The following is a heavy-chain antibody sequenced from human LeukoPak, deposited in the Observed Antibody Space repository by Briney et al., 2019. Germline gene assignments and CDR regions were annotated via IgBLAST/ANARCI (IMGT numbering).Heavy chain of an antibody. D-gene: IGHD2-15*01. V-gene: IGHV4-39*07. CDR2: IHYSGST. CDR1: GGSISSSNYF. Sequence: PSETLSLTCSVSGGSISSSNYFWGWIRQPPGKGLEWIASIHYSGSTYSNPSLKSRVTISVDTSKNQFSLRLSSATAADTAVYYCARAVLSYCSGGSCPYFDYWGQGTLVTVSS. CDR3: ARAVLSYCSGGSCPYFDY. J-gene: IGHJ4*02.